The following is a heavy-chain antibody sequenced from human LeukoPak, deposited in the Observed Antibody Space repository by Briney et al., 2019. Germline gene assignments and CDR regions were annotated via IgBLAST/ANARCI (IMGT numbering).Heavy chain of an antibody. V-gene: IGHV1-18*01. CDR1: GYTFTSYG. J-gene: IGHJ3*02. D-gene: IGHD3-22*01. Sequence: ASVKVSCKASGYTFTSYGISWVRQAPGQGLEWMGWISAYNGNTNYAQKLQGRVTMTTDTSTSTAYMELRSLRSDDTAVYYCARATYYYDSSPDAFDIWGQGTMVTVSS. CDR2: ISAYNGNT. CDR3: ARATYYYDSSPDAFDI.